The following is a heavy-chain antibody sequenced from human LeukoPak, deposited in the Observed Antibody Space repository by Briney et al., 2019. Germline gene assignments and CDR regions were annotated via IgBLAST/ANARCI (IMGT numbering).Heavy chain of an antibody. CDR1: GYSFTNYW. V-gene: IGHV5-10-1*01. D-gene: IGHD5-12*01. CDR2: IDPSDSYT. Sequence: GESVKILCGDSGYSFTNYWISWVRQLPGRGLVWRGTIDPSDSYTNYSPSFQGHVTISADKSIITAYLKWSMLKASDTAMYYCARGGKSAYGWFDPWGQGALVTVSS. J-gene: IGHJ5*02. CDR3: ARGGKSAYGWFDP.